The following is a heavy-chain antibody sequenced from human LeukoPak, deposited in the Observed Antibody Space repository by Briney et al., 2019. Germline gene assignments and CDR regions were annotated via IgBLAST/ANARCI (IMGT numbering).Heavy chain of an antibody. CDR1: GYTLTELS. D-gene: IGHD6-13*01. CDR2: FDPEDGET. V-gene: IGHV1-24*01. Sequence: ASVKVSCKVSGYTLTELSMHWVRQAPGKGLEWMGGFDPEDGETIYAQKFQGRVTMTEDTSTDTAYMELSSLRSEDTAVYYCATAVPQQPGYYYYCMDVWGKGTTVTVSS. J-gene: IGHJ6*03. CDR3: ATAVPQQPGYYYYCMDV.